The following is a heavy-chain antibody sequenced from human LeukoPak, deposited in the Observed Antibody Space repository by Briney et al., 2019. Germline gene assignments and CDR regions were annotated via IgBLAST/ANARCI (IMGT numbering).Heavy chain of an antibody. CDR1: GFTFSDCA. D-gene: IGHD3-9*01. Sequence: GSLRLSCAASGFTFSDCAMSWVRQPPGKGLEWIGSIYYSGSTYYNPSLKSRVTISVDTSKNQFSLKLSSVTAADTAVYYCARAPRLTGYYLRWGQGTLVTVSS. V-gene: IGHV4-39*01. J-gene: IGHJ4*02. CDR2: IYYSGST. CDR3: ARAPRLTGYYLR.